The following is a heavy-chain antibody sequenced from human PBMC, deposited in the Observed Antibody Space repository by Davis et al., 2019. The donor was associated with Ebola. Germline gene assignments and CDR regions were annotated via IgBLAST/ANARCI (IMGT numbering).Heavy chain of an antibody. Sequence: GGSLRLSCAASGFTFSDYGMHWVRQAPGKGLEWVAFIRFDGSNKYYAESVKGRFTVSRDNSENTVFLQMNSLRAEDTAVYYCAKEGDYQDSAGYRWTYFDYWGQGTLVTVSS. CDR3: AKEGDYQDSAGYRWTYFDY. V-gene: IGHV3-30*02. J-gene: IGHJ4*02. CDR2: IRFDGSNK. D-gene: IGHD5-24*01. CDR1: GFTFSDYG.